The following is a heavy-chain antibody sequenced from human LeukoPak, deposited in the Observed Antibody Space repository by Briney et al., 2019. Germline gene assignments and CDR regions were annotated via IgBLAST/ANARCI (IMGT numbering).Heavy chain of an antibody. CDR1: GYTFTSYH. J-gene: IGHJ4*02. CDR3: ARTTSLTASGYDY. CDR2: MNPYSGDR. V-gene: IGHV1-8*03. D-gene: IGHD4-17*01. Sequence: ASVKVSCKTSGYTFTSYHINWVRQATGQGLEWMGWMNPYSGDRGYAQKFQGRVSITSDTSIGTAYMELTSLRSDDTAVYFCARTTSLTASGYDYWGQGTLVTVSS.